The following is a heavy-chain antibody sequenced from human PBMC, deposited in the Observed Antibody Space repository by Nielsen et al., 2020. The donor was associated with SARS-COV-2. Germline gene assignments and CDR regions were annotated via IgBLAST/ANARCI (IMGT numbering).Heavy chain of an antibody. CDR1: GYSISSSYY. Sequence: SETLSLTCTVSGYSISSSYYWGWIRQPPGKGLEWIESIYYSGSTYYNPSLKSRVTISVDTSKNQFSLKLSSVTAADTAVYYCARVRGGRWLQWGDYWGQGTLVTVSS. V-gene: IGHV4-38-2*02. CDR2: IYYSGST. J-gene: IGHJ4*02. D-gene: IGHD5-24*01. CDR3: ARVRGGRWLQWGDY.